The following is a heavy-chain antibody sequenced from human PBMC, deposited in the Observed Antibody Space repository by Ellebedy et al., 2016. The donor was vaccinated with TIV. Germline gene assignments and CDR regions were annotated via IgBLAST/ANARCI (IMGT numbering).Heavy chain of an antibody. CDR1: GGSFSDYY. J-gene: IGHJ2*01. D-gene: IGHD4-17*01. Sequence: SETLSLTCAVYGGSFSDYYWSWIRQPPGKGLEWIGEINHSGSTNYNPSLKSRVTISVETSKNQFSLKLSSVTAADTAVFYCARRVTTTIRANWYFDLWGRGTLVTVSS. CDR2: INHSGST. V-gene: IGHV4-34*01. CDR3: ARRVTTTIRANWYFDL.